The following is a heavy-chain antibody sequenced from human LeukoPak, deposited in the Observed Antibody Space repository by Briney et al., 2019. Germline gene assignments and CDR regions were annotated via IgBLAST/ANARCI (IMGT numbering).Heavy chain of an antibody. V-gene: IGHV4-34*01. CDR1: GGSFSGYY. Sequence: PSETLSFTGTVFGGSFSGYYWSWIRQPPDKGLEWIGEINPSGSTNYNPSLKTRVTISTDTSKNHFSLKLSSVTAADTAVYYCARFYGYSSSPIHAFAVAGQARMVTVSS. D-gene: IGHD6-6*01. CDR3: ARFYGYSSSPIHAFAV. J-gene: IGHJ3*01. CDR2: INPSGST.